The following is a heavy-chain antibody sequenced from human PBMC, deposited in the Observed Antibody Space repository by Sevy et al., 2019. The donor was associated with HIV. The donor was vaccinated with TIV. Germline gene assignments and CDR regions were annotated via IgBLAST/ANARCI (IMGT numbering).Heavy chain of an antibody. CDR1: GFTFSSYS. CDR2: ISRSSSTI. CDR3: ARDPPGEYYYDSSGYYPSGMDV. Sequence: GGSLRLSCAASGFTFSSYSMNWVRQAQGKGLEWVSYISRSSSTINYGDSVKGGFTISRDKAKNSLYLQMNSLRAEDTAVYYCARDPPGEYYYDSSGYYPSGMDVWGQGTTVTVSS. D-gene: IGHD3-22*01. J-gene: IGHJ6*02. V-gene: IGHV3-48*01.